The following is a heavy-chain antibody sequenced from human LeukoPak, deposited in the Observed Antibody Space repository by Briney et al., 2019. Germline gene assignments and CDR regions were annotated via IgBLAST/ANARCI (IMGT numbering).Heavy chain of an antibody. Sequence: GGSLRLSCAASGFTFSSYAMSWVRQAPGKGLEWVSAISGSGGSTYYADSVKGRFTISRDNAKNSLYLQMNSLRAEDTAVYYCARGTGGYYYGSGSYYNYWGQGTLVTVSS. CDR2: ISGSGGST. V-gene: IGHV3-23*01. D-gene: IGHD3-10*01. CDR3: ARGTGGYYYGSGSYYNY. J-gene: IGHJ4*02. CDR1: GFTFSSYA.